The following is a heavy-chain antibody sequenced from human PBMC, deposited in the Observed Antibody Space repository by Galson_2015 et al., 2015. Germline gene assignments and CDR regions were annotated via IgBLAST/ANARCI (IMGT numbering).Heavy chain of an antibody. J-gene: IGHJ5*02. CDR2: IYPGDSDT. V-gene: IGHV5-51*01. CDR1: GYRFSTYW. Sequence: QSGAEVKKPGESLKIFCKGSGYRFSTYWIAWVRQMPGKGLEWVGVIYPGDSDTRYGPSFEGQVTISADKSINTAYLQWSSLQASGTAMFYCARSPRGDFGGNLDTWGQGTLVTVSS. D-gene: IGHD4-23*01. CDR3: ARSPRGDFGGNLDT.